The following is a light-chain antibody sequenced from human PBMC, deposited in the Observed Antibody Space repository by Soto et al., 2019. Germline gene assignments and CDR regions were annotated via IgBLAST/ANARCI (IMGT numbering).Light chain of an antibody. CDR1: SRDVGHYNY. CDR2: DVT. V-gene: IGLV2-11*01. J-gene: IGLJ2*01. CDR3: CSYAGTYTLL. Sequence: QSVLTQPRSVSGSPGQSVTISCTGTSRDVGHYNYVSWYQQHPDKAPKLMIYDVTKRPSGVPDRFSGSKSGNTASLTISGLQAEDEADYYCCSYAGTYTLLFGGGTQLTVL.